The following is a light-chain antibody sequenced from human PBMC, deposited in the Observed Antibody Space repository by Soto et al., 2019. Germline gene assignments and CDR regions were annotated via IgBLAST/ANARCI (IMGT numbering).Light chain of an antibody. J-gene: IGKJ2*01. Sequence: EVVLTQSPGTLSSSPGERATLSCRASQSVSNNYLAWYQQKPGQSHKLLIFGSSYRANGIPDRFSGSGSGTDFTLTISSLEPEDFAVYYCQQCDSSPPYTLGEGTNLEIK. V-gene: IGKV3-20*01. CDR3: QQCDSSPPYT. CDR1: QSVSNNY. CDR2: GSS.